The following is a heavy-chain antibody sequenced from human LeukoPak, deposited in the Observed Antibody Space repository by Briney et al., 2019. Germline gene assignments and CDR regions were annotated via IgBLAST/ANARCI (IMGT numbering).Heavy chain of an antibody. CDR3: ARAPRGTDNWFDP. CDR1: GFTFSSCS. Sequence: PGGALILSCATSGFTFSSCSMNWVRQAPGKGLEWVAFISSSSGIIHYADSVEGRFTISRDNAKNSLYLQMNSLRDEDTAVYYCARAPRGTDNWFDPWGQGTLVTVSS. V-gene: IGHV3-48*02. D-gene: IGHD3-16*01. J-gene: IGHJ5*02. CDR2: ISSSSGII.